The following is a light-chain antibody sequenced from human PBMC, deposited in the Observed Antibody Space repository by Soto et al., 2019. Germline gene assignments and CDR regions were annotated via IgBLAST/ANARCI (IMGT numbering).Light chain of an antibody. Sequence: QSVQTQPPAVSGAPGQRVTISCSGSSSNIGAGYGVHWYQQVPGTAPKLLIYANNNRPSGVPDRFSGSKSGTSASLAITGLQLEDEADYYCQSYDSSLSGYVFGTGTKVTVL. CDR2: ANN. V-gene: IGLV1-40*01. J-gene: IGLJ1*01. CDR3: QSYDSSLSGYV. CDR1: SSNIGAGYG.